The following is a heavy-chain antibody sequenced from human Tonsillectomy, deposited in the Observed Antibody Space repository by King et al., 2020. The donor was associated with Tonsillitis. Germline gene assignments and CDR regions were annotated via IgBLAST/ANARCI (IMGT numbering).Heavy chain of an antibody. D-gene: IGHD1-26*01. CDR2: VYHSGST. V-gene: IGHV4-38-2*02. CDR1: GYSISSGYY. J-gene: IGHJ3*02. CDR3: ARPSDTYYRDAFDI. Sequence: QLQESGPGLVKPSETLSLTCTVSGYSISSGYYWGWIRQSPGKGLVWIGTVYHSGSTYYSPSLKSRVTISVDTSKNQFSLKLNSVTAADTAIYYCARPSDTYYRDAFDIWGRGTMVTVSS.